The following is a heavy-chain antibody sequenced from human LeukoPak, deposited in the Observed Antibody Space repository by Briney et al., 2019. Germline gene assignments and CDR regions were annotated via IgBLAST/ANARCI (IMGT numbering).Heavy chain of an antibody. D-gene: IGHD2-15*01. V-gene: IGHV3-33*06. Sequence: SGRSLRLSCAASGFTFSSYGMHWVRQAPGKGLEWVAVIWYDGSNKYYADSVKGRFTISRDNSKNTPYLQMNSLRAEDTAMYYCAKDLGYSFDPWGQGTLVTASS. CDR3: AKDLGYSFDP. CDR1: GFTFSSYG. J-gene: IGHJ5*02. CDR2: IWYDGSNK.